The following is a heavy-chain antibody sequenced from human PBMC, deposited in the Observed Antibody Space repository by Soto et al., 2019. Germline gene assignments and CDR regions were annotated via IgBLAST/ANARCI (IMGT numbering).Heavy chain of an antibody. V-gene: IGHV1-69*13. CDR1: GGTFSSYA. J-gene: IGHJ4*02. Sequence: ASVKVSCKASGGTFSSYAISWVRQAPGQGLEWMGGIIPIFGTANYAQKFQGRVTITADESTSTAYMELSSLRSEDTAVYYCAREGRYSSGWTFDYWGQGTLVTVSS. CDR2: IIPIFGTA. CDR3: AREGRYSSGWTFDY. D-gene: IGHD6-19*01.